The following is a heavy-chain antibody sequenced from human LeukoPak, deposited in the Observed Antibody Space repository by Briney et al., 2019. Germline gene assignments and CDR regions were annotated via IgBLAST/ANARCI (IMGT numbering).Heavy chain of an antibody. CDR2: IYPGDSDT. J-gene: IGHJ4*02. CDR3: ARQYYDSSGYSYYFDY. D-gene: IGHD3-22*01. Sequence: GESLKISCKGSGYSFSNYYIDWVRQMPGKGLEWMGIIYPGDSDTRYSPSFQGQVTISADKSISTAYLQWSSLKASDTAMYYCARQYYDSSGYSYYFDYWGQGTLVTVPS. CDR1: GYSFSNYY. V-gene: IGHV5-51*01.